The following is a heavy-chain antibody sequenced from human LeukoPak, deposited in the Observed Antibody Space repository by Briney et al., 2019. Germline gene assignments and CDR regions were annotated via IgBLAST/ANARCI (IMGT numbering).Heavy chain of an antibody. Sequence: KPSETLSLTCTVSGGSISSSSYYWGWIRQPPGKGLEWIGSIYYSGSTSYSPSLKSRLTISVDTSKNQFSLKLSSVTAADTAVYYCARSLRARDWNYNYWGQGTLVTVSS. CDR1: GGSISSSSYY. V-gene: IGHV4-39*07. CDR3: ARSLRARDWNYNY. J-gene: IGHJ4*02. CDR2: IYYSGST. D-gene: IGHD1-7*01.